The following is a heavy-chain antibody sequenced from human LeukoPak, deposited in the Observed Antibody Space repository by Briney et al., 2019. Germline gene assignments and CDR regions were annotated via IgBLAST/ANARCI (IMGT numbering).Heavy chain of an antibody. CDR1: GGSISGFY. J-gene: IGHJ4*02. Sequence: SETLSLTCTVSGGSISGFYWSWIRQPPGKGLEWIGYVFYSGNTHYNSSLRSRVTISVDTSKYQFSLKLSSVTAADTAVYYCARGDTSGWANYFDFWGQGILVTVSS. CDR3: ARGDTSGWANYFDF. CDR2: VFYSGNT. D-gene: IGHD6-19*01. V-gene: IGHV4-59*01.